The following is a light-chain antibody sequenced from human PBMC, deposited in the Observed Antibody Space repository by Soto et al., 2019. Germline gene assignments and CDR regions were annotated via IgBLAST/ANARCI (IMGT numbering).Light chain of an antibody. V-gene: IGLV1-47*02. J-gene: IGLJ1*01. CDR2: SNN. CDR1: SSNIGSNY. Sequence: QSVLTQPPSASGTPGQRVTISCSGSSSNIGSNYVYWYQQLPGTAPKLLMYSNNQRPSGVPDRFSGSKSGTSASLAISGLRSEDEADYYCAAWHDSLNSDVFGTGTKLTVL. CDR3: AAWHDSLNSDV.